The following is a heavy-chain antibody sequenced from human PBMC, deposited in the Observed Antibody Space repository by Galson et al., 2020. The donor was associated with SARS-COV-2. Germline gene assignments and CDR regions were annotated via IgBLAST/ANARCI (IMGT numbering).Heavy chain of an antibody. CDR3: AALWAGMTTGGGY. CDR1: GFTLSRSA. D-gene: IGHD4-17*01. Sequence: SVKVSCKASGFTLSRSAVQWVRQARGHRLAWIGWIVVGTGNTNYAQNFQERVTITRDMSTNTAYMELSSLRFDDTAVYYCAALWAGMTTGGGYWGQGTLVTVSS. V-gene: IGHV1-58*01. J-gene: IGHJ4*02. CDR2: IVVGTGNT.